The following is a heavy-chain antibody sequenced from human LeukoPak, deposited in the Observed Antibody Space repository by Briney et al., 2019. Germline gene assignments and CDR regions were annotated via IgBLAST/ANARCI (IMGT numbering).Heavy chain of an antibody. V-gene: IGHV4-39*07. CDR3: AREDYDFWSGLRVDY. J-gene: IGHJ4*02. CDR2: IYYSGST. CDR1: GGSISGTSYY. D-gene: IGHD3-3*01. Sequence: SETLSLTCTVSGGSISGTSYYWGWIRQPPGKGLEWIGSIYYSGSTYYNPSLKSRVTISVDTSKNQFSLKLSSVTAADTAVYYCAREDYDFWSGLRVDYWGQGTLVTVSS.